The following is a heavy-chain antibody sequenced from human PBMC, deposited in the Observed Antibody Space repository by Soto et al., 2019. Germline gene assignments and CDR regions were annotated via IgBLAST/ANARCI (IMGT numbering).Heavy chain of an antibody. V-gene: IGHV3-23*01. J-gene: IGHJ6*02. Sequence: PGGSLRLSCAASGFTFSSYAMSWVRQAPGKGLEWVSAISGSGGSTYYADSVKGRFTISRDNSKNTLYLQMNSLRAEDTAVYYCAKEIEYYDFWGGWLPDGMDVWGQGTTVTVSS. CDR2: ISGSGGST. CDR1: GFTFSSYA. D-gene: IGHD3-3*01. CDR3: AKEIEYYDFWGGWLPDGMDV.